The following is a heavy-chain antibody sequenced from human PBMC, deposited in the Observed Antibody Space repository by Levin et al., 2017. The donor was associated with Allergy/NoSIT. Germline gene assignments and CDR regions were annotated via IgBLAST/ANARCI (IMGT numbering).Heavy chain of an antibody. CDR1: GFTFSSYG. Sequence: GGSLRLSCAASGFTFSSYGMHWVRQAPGKGLEWVAVISYDGSNKYYADSVKGRFTISRDNSKNTLYLQMNSLRAEDTAVYYCAKDGTLAGIGYYYYYMDVWGKGTTVTVSS. CDR3: AKDGTLAGIGYYYYYMDV. J-gene: IGHJ6*03. CDR2: ISYDGSNK. V-gene: IGHV3-30*18. D-gene: IGHD6-13*01.